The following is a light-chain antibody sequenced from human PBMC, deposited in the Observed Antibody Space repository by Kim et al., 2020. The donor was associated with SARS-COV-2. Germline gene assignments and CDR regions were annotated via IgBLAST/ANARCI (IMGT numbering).Light chain of an antibody. V-gene: IGLV7-43*01. Sequence: QAVVTQEPSLTVSPGGTVTLTCASSTGAVTSDSSPNWFQQKPGQAPRALIYSTTNKYWWTPARFSGSLLGGKAALTLSGVQPEDEADYYCLLHYGGVWVFGGGTKVTVL. CDR3: LLHYGGVWV. CDR2: STT. CDR1: TGAVTSDSS. J-gene: IGLJ3*02.